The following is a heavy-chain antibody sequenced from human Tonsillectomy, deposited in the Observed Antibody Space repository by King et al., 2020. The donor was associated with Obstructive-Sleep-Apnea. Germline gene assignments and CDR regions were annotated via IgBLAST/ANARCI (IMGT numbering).Heavy chain of an antibody. J-gene: IGHJ6*02. V-gene: IGHV3-30*18. Sequence: QLVQSGGGVVQPGRSLRLSCAASGFTFSTYGMHWVRQAPGKGLEWVSVISYDGSNKYSADSVKGRFTISRDNSKNTLYLQMNSLRAEDTAVYYCAKDLGYYYYYYGMDVWGQGTTVTVSS. CDR3: AKDLGYYYYYYGMDV. CDR1: GFTFSTYG. D-gene: IGHD7-27*01. CDR2: ISYDGSNK.